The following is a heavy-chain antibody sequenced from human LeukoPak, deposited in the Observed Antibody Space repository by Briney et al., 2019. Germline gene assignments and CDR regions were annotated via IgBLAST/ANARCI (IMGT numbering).Heavy chain of an antibody. Sequence: GGSLRLSCAASGFTFRNYGMHWVRQAPGKGLEWVAIIWSDGSNKYYADSVKGRFTISRDNSKNTLYLQMNTLRAEDTAVYYCAKDVSWNWFDPWGQGTLVTVSS. J-gene: IGHJ5*02. CDR2: IWSDGSNK. V-gene: IGHV3-30*02. CDR3: AKDVSWNWFDP. CDR1: GFTFRNYG.